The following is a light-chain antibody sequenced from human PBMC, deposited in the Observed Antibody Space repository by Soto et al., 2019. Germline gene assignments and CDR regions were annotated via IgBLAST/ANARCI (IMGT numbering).Light chain of an antibody. CDR3: VVWDDSLKGVL. CDR1: SSNIGRNA. V-gene: IGLV1-44*01. CDR2: SSN. J-gene: IGLJ2*01. Sequence: QSVLTQPPSASGTPGQRVTLSCSGGSSNIGRNAVYWYQQCPGTAPKPLIYSSNPRPSGVPDRLSGSKSGTSASLAISGLQSEDEADYYCVVWDDSLKGVLFGGGTKLTVL.